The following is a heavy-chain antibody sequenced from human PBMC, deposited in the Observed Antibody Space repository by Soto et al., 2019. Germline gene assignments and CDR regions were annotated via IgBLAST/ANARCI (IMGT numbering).Heavy chain of an antibody. D-gene: IGHD3-22*01. CDR1: GFSLSNARMG. V-gene: IGHV2-26*01. CDR3: ARMHYDSSGYQIWFDP. CDR2: IFSNDEK. J-gene: IGHJ5*02. Sequence: QVTLKESGPVLVKPTETLTLTCTVSGFSLSNARMGVSWIRQPPGKALEWLAHIFSNDEKSYITSLKSRLTISKDTSKSQVVLTMTNMDPVDTATYYCARMHYDSSGYQIWFDPWGQGTLVTVSS.